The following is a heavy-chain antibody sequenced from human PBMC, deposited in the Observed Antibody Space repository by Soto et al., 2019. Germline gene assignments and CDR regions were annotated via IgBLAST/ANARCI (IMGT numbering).Heavy chain of an antibody. CDR3: ARHSGKIESTPHLGYCFNGLCYNDY. CDR1: GYSFTSYW. V-gene: IGHV5-51*01. D-gene: IGHD2-8*01. Sequence: GESLKISCKGSGYSFTSYWIGGVGQVPGKGLEWMGIIYPGDSDTRYSPSFQGQVTISADKSITTAYLQWSSLKASDGAMYFCARHSGKIESTPHLGYCFNGLCYNDYWGQGTLVTVSS. CDR2: IYPGDSDT. J-gene: IGHJ4*02.